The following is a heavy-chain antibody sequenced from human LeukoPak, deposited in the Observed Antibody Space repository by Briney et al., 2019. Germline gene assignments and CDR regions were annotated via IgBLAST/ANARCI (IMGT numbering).Heavy chain of an antibody. D-gene: IGHD6-19*01. CDR2: IIPIFGTA. CDR3: ARASDGYSSGWESYYYMDV. Sequence: ASVKVSCKASGGTFSSYAISWVRQAPGQGLEWMGGIIPIFGTANYAQKFQGRVTITADESTSTAYMELRSLRSEDTAVYYCARASDGYSSGWESYYYMDVWGKGTTVTVSS. V-gene: IGHV1-69*13. J-gene: IGHJ6*03. CDR1: GGTFSSYA.